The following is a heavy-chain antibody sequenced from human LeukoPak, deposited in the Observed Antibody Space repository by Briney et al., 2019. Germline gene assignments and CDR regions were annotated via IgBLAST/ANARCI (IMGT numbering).Heavy chain of an antibody. J-gene: IGHJ4*02. D-gene: IGHD2-2*01. CDR2: ISYDGNNK. Sequence: QAAGTLSLSCAGSGCTFGSYAMSWVRQPPGKGLEWVAVISYDGNNKYYANSVKRRLTISRDNSKNTLYLQMNSLRAEDTAVYYCARAGGIVVVPAAIRGAYFDYWGQGTLVTVSS. V-gene: IGHV3-30-3*01. CDR3: ARAGGIVVVPAAIRGAYFDY. CDR1: GCTFGSYA.